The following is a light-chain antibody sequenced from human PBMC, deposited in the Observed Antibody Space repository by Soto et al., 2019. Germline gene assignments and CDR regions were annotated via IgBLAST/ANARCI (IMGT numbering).Light chain of an antibody. J-gene: IGLJ1*01. V-gene: IGLV1-47*01. CDR3: AAWDDSLSGDV. Sequence: QSVLTQPPSASGTPGQRVTISCSGSSSNIGGYYVSWYQQLPGTAPKVLIYRNNRRPSGVPDRFSGSKSGTSASLPIIGLRSDDEADYYCAAWDDSLSGDVFGTGTKLTVL. CDR1: SSNIGGYY. CDR2: RNN.